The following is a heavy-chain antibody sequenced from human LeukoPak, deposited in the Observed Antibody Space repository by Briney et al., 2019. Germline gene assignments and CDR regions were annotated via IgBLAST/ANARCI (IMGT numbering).Heavy chain of an antibody. D-gene: IGHD3-10*01. Sequence: PSETLSLTCTVSGGSISSSSYYWGWIRQPPGKGLEWIGSIYYSGSTYYNPSLKSRVTISVDTSKNQFSLKLSSVTAADTAVYYCARAYDYYGSGSYYNNYFDYWGQGTLVTVSS. J-gene: IGHJ4*02. CDR3: ARAYDYYGSGSYYNNYFDY. CDR1: GGSISSSSYY. V-gene: IGHV4-39*07. CDR2: IYYSGST.